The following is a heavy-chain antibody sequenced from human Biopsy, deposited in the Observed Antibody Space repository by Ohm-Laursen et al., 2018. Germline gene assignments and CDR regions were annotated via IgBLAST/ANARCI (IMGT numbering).Heavy chain of an antibody. CDR3: ARDALGGGSYRFYY. J-gene: IGHJ4*02. CDR2: IIPIFGTA. V-gene: IGHV1-69*13. D-gene: IGHD1-26*01. Sequence: SVKVSCKASGGTFTNYAISWVRQAPGQGLEWMGGIIPIFGTANYAQKFQGRVTITADESTSTAYMELSSLRSDDTAVYYCARDALGGGSYRFYYWGQGSLVTVSS. CDR1: GGTFTNYA.